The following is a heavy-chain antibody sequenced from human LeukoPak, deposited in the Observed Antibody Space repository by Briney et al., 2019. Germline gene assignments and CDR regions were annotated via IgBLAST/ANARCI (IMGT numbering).Heavy chain of an antibody. J-gene: IGHJ3*02. Sequence: SETLSLTCTVSGGSVSSHYWNWIRQPAGKGLEWIGRIYNSGTTNYNPSLESRVTISIDRSKNQFSLKLTSVTAADTAVYYCASFYGGNDRLDAFDIWGQGTMVTVSS. CDR2: IYNSGTT. CDR1: GGSVSSHY. D-gene: IGHD4-23*01. V-gene: IGHV4-4*07. CDR3: ASFYGGNDRLDAFDI.